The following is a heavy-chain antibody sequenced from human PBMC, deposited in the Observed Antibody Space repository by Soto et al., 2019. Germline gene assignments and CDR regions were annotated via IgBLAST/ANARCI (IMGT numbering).Heavy chain of an antibody. J-gene: IGHJ6*03. Sequence: GGSLRLSCAASGFTFSDYYMSWIRQAPGKGLEWVSYISSSGSTIYYADSVKGRFTISRDNAKNSLYLQMNSLRAEDTAVYYCARDRQWFGHLHRDYYYYYYMDVWGKGTTVTVSS. CDR1: GFTFSDYY. D-gene: IGHD3-10*01. CDR3: ARDRQWFGHLHRDYYYYYYMDV. CDR2: ISSSGSTI. V-gene: IGHV3-11*01.